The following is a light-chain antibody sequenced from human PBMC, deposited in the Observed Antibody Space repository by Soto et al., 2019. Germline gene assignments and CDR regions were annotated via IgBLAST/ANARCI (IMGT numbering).Light chain of an antibody. CDR2: GAS. CDR3: HQYNNWPPT. V-gene: IGKV3-15*01. J-gene: IGKJ1*01. Sequence: EIVMTQSPATLSVSPGERATLSCRASQSVSRNLAWYQQKPGQAPRLLIYGASTRVTGIPARFSGSGSGTEFTLTISSLQSEDFAVYYCHQYNNWPPTFGRGTKAEIK. CDR1: QSVSRN.